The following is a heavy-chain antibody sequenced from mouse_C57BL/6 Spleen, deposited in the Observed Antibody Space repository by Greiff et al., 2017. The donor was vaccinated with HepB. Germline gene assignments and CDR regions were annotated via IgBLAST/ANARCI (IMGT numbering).Heavy chain of an antibody. Sequence: QVQLKESGPELVKPGASVKISCKASGYAFSSSWMNWVKQRPGKGLEWIGRIYPGDGDTNYNGKFKGKATLTADKSSSTAYMPLSSLPSEDSAVYFCARYYDGSSYCYAMDYWGQGTSGTVSS. CDR2: IYPGDGDT. J-gene: IGHJ4*01. V-gene: IGHV1-82*01. CDR3: ARYYDGSSYCYAMDY. D-gene: IGHD1-1*01. CDR1: GYAFSSSW.